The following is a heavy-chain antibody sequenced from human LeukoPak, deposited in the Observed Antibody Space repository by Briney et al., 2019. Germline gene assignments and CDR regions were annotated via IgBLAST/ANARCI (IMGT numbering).Heavy chain of an antibody. CDR1: GFTFSSYW. J-gene: IGHJ4*02. CDR2: IKQDRSEK. D-gene: IGHD3-22*01. CDR3: AKTYYYDSSGYYPFDY. V-gene: IGHV3-7*01. Sequence: PGGSLRLSCAASGFTFSSYWMSWVRQAPGKGLEWVANIKQDRSEKYYVDSVKGRFTISRDNAKNSLYLQMNSLRAEDTAVYYCAKTYYYDSSGYYPFDYWGQGTLVTVSS.